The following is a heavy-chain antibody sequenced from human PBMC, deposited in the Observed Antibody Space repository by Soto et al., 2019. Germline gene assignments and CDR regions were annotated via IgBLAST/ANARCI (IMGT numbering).Heavy chain of an antibody. D-gene: IGHD6-13*01. CDR2: IYYSGIT. J-gene: IGHJ6*02. V-gene: IGHV4-31*03. CDR3: AKETRRVSDGLDV. CDR1: VVSIVIGGYY. Sequence: SWTXSLTGTVSVVSIVIGGYYGSWIRQHPGKVLEWIGYIYYSGITYYNPSLKSRVTISVDTSKNQFSMKLSSVTAADTAVYYCAKETRRVSDGLDVWGQGTTVTVS.